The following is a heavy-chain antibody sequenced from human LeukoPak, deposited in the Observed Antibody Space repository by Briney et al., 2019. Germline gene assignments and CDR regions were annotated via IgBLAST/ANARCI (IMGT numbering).Heavy chain of an antibody. CDR2: IRYDGNAQ. J-gene: IGHJ3*02. CDR1: GFTFNHYG. D-gene: IGHD6-13*01. Sequence: GGSLRLSCGASGFTFNHYGMHWVRQAPGKGLEWVAFIRYDGNAQFYADSVRGRFTFSRDNSKNTLYLQMNSLRAEDTSLYYCAGDRGSSWSDHDAFDIWGQGTMVTVSS. CDR3: AGDRGSSWSDHDAFDI. V-gene: IGHV3-30*02.